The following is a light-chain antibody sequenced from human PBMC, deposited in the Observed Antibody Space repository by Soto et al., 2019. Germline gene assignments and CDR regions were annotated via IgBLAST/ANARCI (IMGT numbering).Light chain of an antibody. CDR1: SNDVGGFDY. CDR3: CSYAGNYIYV. V-gene: IGLV2-11*01. Sequence: QSVLTQPRSVSGSPGQSVTISCTGTSNDVGGFDYVSWFQQHPGKAPKLMIYDVNDRPSGVPDRFSGSKSGNTASLTISGLQAEDEADYYCCSYAGNYIYVFGTGTKVTVL. J-gene: IGLJ1*01. CDR2: DVN.